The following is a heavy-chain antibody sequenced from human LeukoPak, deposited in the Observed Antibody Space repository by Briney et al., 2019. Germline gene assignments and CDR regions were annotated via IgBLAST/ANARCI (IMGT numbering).Heavy chain of an antibody. V-gene: IGHV4-4*07. CDR1: GGSISSYY. D-gene: IGHD6-6*01. CDR3: ARVVAARPGDYYYYYYMDV. Sequence: SETLPLTCTVSGGSISSYYRSWIRQPAGKGLEWIGRIYTSGSTNYNPSLKSRVTMSVDTSKNQFSLKLSSVTAADTAVYYCARVVAARPGDYYYYYYMDVWGKGTTVTVSS. J-gene: IGHJ6*03. CDR2: IYTSGST.